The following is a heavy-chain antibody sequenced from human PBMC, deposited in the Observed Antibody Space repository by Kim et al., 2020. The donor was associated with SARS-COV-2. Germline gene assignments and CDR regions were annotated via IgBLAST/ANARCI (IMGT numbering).Heavy chain of an antibody. CDR3: ARGGAYSSSWYGMDV. J-gene: IGHJ6*02. D-gene: IGHD6-13*01. V-gene: IGHV3-53*01. CDR1: GFTVSSNY. Sequence: GGSLRLSCAASGFTVSSNYMSWVRQAPGKGLEWVSVIYSGGSTYYADSVKGRFTISRDNSKNTLYLQMNSLRAEDTAVYYCARGGAYSSSWYGMDVWGQGTTVTVSS. CDR2: IYSGGST.